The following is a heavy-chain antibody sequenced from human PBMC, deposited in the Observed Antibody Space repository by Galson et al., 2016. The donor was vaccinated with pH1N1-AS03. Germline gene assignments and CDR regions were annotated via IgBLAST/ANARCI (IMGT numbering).Heavy chain of an antibody. V-gene: IGHV3-30*18. J-gene: IGHJ4*02. CDR2: ISYDGTNK. CDR1: GFTFSTYG. D-gene: IGHD5-12*01. Sequence: SLRLSCAASGFTFSTYGMHWVRQAPGKGLECVAIISYDGTNKYYADSVQGRFTISRDNSKNTLYLQMNSLRPEDTAGYYCAKTRKRGYSGYSFFEGPLDYWGQGTLVTVSS. CDR3: AKTRKRGYSGYSFFEGPLDY.